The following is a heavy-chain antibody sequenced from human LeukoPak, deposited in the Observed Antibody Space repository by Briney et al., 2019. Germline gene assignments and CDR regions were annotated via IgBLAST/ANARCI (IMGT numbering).Heavy chain of an antibody. V-gene: IGHV4-38-2*02. CDR3: ARDLGSGGNSDY. CDR2: ISHSGTT. D-gene: IGHD4-23*01. J-gene: IGHJ4*02. CDR1: VYSIGSGYY. Sequence: SETLSLTCAVSVYSIGSGYYWVWIRQPPGKGLEWIASISHSGTTYYNPSLKSRVTISLDTSKNQFSLEMSSVTSADTAVYYCARDLGSGGNSDYWGRGTLVTVSS.